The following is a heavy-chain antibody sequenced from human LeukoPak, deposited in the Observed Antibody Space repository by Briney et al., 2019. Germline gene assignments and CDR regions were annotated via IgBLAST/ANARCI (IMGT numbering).Heavy chain of an antibody. CDR3: ARSVGAIAFDY. CDR1: GFNFNDAW. V-gene: IGHV3-21*01. CDR2: ISSSSSYI. J-gene: IGHJ4*02. D-gene: IGHD1-26*01. Sequence: GGSLRLSCATSGFNFNDAWMNWVRQAPGKGLEWVSSISSSSSYIYYADSVKGRFTISRDNAKNSLYLQMNSLRAEDTAVYYCARSVGAIAFDYWGQGTLVTVSS.